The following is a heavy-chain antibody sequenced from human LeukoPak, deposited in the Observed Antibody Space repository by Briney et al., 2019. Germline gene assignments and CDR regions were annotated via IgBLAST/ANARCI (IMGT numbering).Heavy chain of an antibody. CDR3: ARAAAGNPFYFDY. CDR1: GYSFTGYR. Sequence: GESLKISCKGSGYSFTGYRIGWVRQMPGKGLEWMGIIYPGDSDTRYSPSFQGQVTISADKSISTAYLQWSSLKASDTAMYYCARAAAGNPFYFDYWGQGTLVTVSS. J-gene: IGHJ4*02. D-gene: IGHD6-13*01. CDR2: IYPGDSDT. V-gene: IGHV5-51*01.